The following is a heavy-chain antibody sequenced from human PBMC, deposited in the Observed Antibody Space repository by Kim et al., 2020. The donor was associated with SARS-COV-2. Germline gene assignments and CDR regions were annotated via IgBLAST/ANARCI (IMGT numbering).Heavy chain of an antibody. J-gene: IGHJ4*02. CDR3: ARGAGYNSY. V-gene: IGHV3-48*02. Sequence: STIYYADSVKGRFTISRDNAKNSLYLQMNSLRDEDTAVYYCARGAGYNSYWGQGTLVTVSS. CDR2: STI. D-gene: IGHD5-12*01.